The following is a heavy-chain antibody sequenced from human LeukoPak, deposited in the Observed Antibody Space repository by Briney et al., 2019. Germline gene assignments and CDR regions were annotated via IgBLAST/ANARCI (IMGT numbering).Heavy chain of an antibody. CDR1: GFTFSSYG. CDR2: IWYDGSNK. Sequence: GGSLRLSCAASGFTFSSYGMHWVRQAPGKGLEWVAVIWYDGSNKYYADSVKGRFTISRDNSKNTLYLQMNSLRAEDTAVYYCAKVPAAILAFDYWGQGTLVTVSS. J-gene: IGHJ4*02. D-gene: IGHD2-2*02. CDR3: AKVPAAILAFDY. V-gene: IGHV3-33*06.